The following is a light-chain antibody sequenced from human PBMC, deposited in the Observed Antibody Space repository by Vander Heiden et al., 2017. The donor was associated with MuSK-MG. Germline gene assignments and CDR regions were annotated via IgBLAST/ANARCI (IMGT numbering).Light chain of an antibody. CDR1: QSVLYSSNNKDY. CDR2: WAS. V-gene: IGKV4-1*01. Sequence: DIVMTQSPDSLAVSLGERATINCKSSQSVLYSSNNKDYLAWYQQKPGQPPNLLIYWASTRECGVPDRFSGSGSGTDFTLTISSLQAEDVAVYYCQQYYSSQTFGQGTKLESK. CDR3: QQYYSSQT. J-gene: IGKJ2*01.